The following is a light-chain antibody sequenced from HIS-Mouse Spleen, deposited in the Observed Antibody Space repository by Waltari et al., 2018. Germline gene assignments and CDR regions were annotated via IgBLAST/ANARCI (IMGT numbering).Light chain of an antibody. V-gene: IGLV8-61*01. CDR2: STN. Sequence: QTVVTQEPSFSVSPGGTVTLTCGLSSGSVSPSYYPSWYQQTPGQAPRTLIYSTNTRSSGFPDRFSGSILGNKAALTITGAQADDESDYYCVLYMGSGIWVFGGGTKLTVL. CDR3: VLYMGSGIWV. J-gene: IGLJ3*02. CDR1: SGSVSPSYY.